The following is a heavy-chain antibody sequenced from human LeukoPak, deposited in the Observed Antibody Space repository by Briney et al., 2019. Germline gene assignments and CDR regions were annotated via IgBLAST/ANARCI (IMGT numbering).Heavy chain of an antibody. J-gene: IGHJ4*02. CDR2: ISYDGSNK. CDR3: ARDLSGSGWLLDY. Sequence: QPGRSLRLSCAASGFTFSTYGMHWVRQTPGKGLEWVAVISYDGSNKYYADSVKGRFTISRDNSKNTLYLQMNSLRAEDTAVYYCARDLSGSGWLLDYWGQGTLVTVSS. CDR1: GFTFSTYG. V-gene: IGHV3-30*19. D-gene: IGHD6-19*01.